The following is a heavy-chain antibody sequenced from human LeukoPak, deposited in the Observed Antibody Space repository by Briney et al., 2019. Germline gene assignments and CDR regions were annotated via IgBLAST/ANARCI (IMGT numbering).Heavy chain of an antibody. CDR3: AKDRYSFGTYYFDN. J-gene: IGHJ4*02. V-gene: IGHV3-7*01. CDR1: GFTFSSYW. CDR2: IKQDGSGK. D-gene: IGHD5-18*01. Sequence: GGSLRLSCAASGFTFSSYWMSWVRRAPGKGLEWVANIKQDGSGKYYVDSVKGRFTISRDNAKNSLYLQMNSLRAEDTAVYYCAKDRYSFGTYYFDNWGQGTLVTVSS.